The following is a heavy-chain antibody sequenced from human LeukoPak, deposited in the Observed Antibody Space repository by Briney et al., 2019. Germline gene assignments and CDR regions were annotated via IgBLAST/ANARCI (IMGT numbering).Heavy chain of an antibody. J-gene: IGHJ4*02. V-gene: IGHV1-2*02. CDR2: INPNSGGT. CDR1: GYTFTGYY. Sequence: EASVKVSCKASGYTFTGYYMHWVRQAPGQGLEWMGWINPNSGGTKYAQKLLGRVTVTRDTSISTAYMQLSRLRSDDTAVYYCARGEGVNYRYSGFGYFNAVDYWGQGTLVTVSS. D-gene: IGHD3-16*02. CDR3: ARGEGVNYRYSGFGYFNAVDY.